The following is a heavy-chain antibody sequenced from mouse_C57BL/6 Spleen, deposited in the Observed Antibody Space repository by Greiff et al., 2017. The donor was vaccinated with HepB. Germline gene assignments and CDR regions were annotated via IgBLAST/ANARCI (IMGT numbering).Heavy chain of an antibody. V-gene: IGHV1-50*01. J-gene: IGHJ4*01. CDR3: ARRWIYYEYDGADYAMDY. CDR1: GYTFTSYW. Sequence: VQLQQSGAELVKPGASVKLSCKASGYTFTSYWMQWVKQRPGQGLEWIGEIDPSDSYTNYNQKFKGKATLTVDTSSSTAYMQLSSLPSEDSAVYYCARRWIYYEYDGADYAMDYWGQGTSVTVSS. CDR2: IDPSDSYT. D-gene: IGHD2-4*01.